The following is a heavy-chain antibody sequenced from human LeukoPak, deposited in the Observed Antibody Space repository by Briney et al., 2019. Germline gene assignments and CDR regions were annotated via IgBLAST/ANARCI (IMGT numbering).Heavy chain of an antibody. J-gene: IGHJ5*02. Sequence: SETLSLTCSVSGGSISSSSNYWGWIRQPPGKGLEWIGCVYYSGSTYYNPSLKSRVTISVDTSKIQFSLKLSSVTAADTAVYYCASQGDSSGYYRGFVPWGQGTLVTVSS. CDR3: ASQGDSSGYYRGFVP. V-gene: IGHV4-39*01. CDR2: VYYSGST. CDR1: GGSISSSSNY. D-gene: IGHD3-22*01.